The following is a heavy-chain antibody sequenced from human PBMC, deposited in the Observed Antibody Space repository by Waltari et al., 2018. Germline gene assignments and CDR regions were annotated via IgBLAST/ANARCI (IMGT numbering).Heavy chain of an antibody. V-gene: IGHV3-7*01. J-gene: IGHJ4*02. CDR1: GFTFRNNW. Sequence: EVQLVESGGGLVQPGGSLRLSCAASGFTFRNNWMTWVGQAPGKGLEGVANINEEGSEEYSVESVKGRFTISRDNAKNSLDLQLNSLRADDTAVYYCTRGGDDSSWYWRNWGQGTLVTVSS. CDR3: TRGGDDSSWYWRN. CDR2: INEEGSEE. D-gene: IGHD6-13*01.